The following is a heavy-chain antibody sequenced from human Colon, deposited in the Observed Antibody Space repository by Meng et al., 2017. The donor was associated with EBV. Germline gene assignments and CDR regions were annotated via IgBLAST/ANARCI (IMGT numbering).Heavy chain of an antibody. CDR1: GASFSGYY. J-gene: IGHJ4*02. V-gene: IGHV4-34*01. CDR2: VNPSGST. CDR3: ARVGGLDGYRLGGDY. D-gene: IGHD5-24*01. Sequence: QVQVQQWGAGLLKPLETLSLTCGVYGASFSGYYWSWIRQPPGKGLEWIGEVNPSGSTNYSPSLKSRVTISVDTSKNQFSLRLNSVTAADTAVYYCARVGGLDGYRLGGDYRGQGALVTVAS.